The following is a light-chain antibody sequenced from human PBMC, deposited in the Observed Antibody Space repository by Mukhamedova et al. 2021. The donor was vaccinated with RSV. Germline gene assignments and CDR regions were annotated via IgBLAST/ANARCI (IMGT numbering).Light chain of an antibody. CDR2: AAS. J-gene: IGKJ1*01. V-gene: IGKV1-27*01. CDR3: QNYHSAPCT. Sequence: WYQRRVHGKAPNLLIYAASTLLSGVPSRFSGSGSGTDFTLTITNLQPDDVATYYCQNYHSAPCTFVQGTKLEMK.